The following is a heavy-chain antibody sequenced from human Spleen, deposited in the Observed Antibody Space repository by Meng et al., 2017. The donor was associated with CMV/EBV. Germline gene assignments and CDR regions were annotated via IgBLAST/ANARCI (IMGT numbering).Heavy chain of an antibody. V-gene: IGHV3-30*04. Sequence: CVASGFTFSNYPMHWVRQAPGKGLEWVAVISNDGSNEYYTDSVKGRFTISRDNSKNTLFLQMNGLRHEDTAMYYCATIVVVPDTTDYWGQGTLVTVSS. D-gene: IGHD2-21*01. CDR3: ATIVVVPDTTDY. CDR2: ISNDGSNE. CDR1: GFTFSNYP. J-gene: IGHJ4*02.